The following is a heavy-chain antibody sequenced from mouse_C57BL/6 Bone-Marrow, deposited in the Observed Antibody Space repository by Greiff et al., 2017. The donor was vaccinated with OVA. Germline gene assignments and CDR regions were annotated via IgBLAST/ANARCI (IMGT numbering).Heavy chain of an antibody. V-gene: IGHV1-18*01. Sequence: EVKLMESGPELVKPGASVKIPCKASGYTFTDYNMDWVKQSHGKSLEWIGDINPNNGGTIYNQKFKGKATLTVDKSSSTAYMELRSLTSEDTAVYYCARNDGYPAWFAYWGQGTLVTVSA. CDR3: ARNDGYPAWFAY. D-gene: IGHD2-3*01. CDR1: GYTFTDYN. J-gene: IGHJ3*01. CDR2: INPNNGGT.